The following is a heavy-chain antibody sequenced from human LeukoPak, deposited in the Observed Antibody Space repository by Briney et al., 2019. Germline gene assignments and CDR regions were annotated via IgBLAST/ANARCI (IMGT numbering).Heavy chain of an antibody. CDR3: ARGGESSSMSWAFDY. CDR1: GFTFSEYY. V-gene: IGHV3-11*04. J-gene: IGHJ4*02. CDR2: ISPGGSTI. D-gene: IGHD6-6*01. Sequence: GGSLRLSCAASGFTFSEYYITWIRQAPGKGLEWLSYISPGGSTIYYADSTKGRLTIYRDNAKKSLDLQMNSLRAEDTAVYYCARGGESSSMSWAFDYWGQGTLVTVSS.